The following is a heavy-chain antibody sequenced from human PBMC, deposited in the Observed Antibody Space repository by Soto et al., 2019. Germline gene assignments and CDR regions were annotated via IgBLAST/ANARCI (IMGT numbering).Heavy chain of an antibody. CDR3: NRGSEYDLWSGYL. V-gene: IGHV1-69*06. Sequence: QERLVQSGAEVRKPGSSVKVSCKVTGGTSTRYAINWVRQAPGQGLEWMGGIVPMFGTSKYAQKLQGRVTITADTSTNIAYMELRSLRSEDTAVYYCNRGSEYDLWSGYLWGQGTLVSVSS. CDR1: GGTSTRYA. CDR2: IVPMFGTS. J-gene: IGHJ4*02. D-gene: IGHD3-3*01.